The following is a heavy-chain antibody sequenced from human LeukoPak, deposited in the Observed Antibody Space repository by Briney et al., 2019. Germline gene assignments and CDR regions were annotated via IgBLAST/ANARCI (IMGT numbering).Heavy chain of an antibody. CDR3: ARGDAFSGDH. CDR1: GFTFSSYG. CDR2: IWYDGSNK. Sequence: GRSLRLSCAASGFTFSSYGMHWVRQAPGKGLEWVAVIWYDGSNKYYADSVKGRFTISRDNSKDTMYLQMNSLRAEDTAVYYCARGDAFSGDHWGQGTLVTVSS. J-gene: IGHJ4*02. D-gene: IGHD3-16*01. V-gene: IGHV3-33*01.